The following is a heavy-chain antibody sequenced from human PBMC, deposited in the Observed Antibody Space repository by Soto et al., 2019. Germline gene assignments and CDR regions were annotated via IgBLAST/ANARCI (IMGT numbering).Heavy chain of an antibody. CDR2: IIPILGIA. V-gene: IGHV1-69*02. CDR1: GGTFSSYT. D-gene: IGHD5-12*01. CDR3: ARGVYSGYDSYYYYYMDV. J-gene: IGHJ6*03. Sequence: SVKVSCKATGGTFSSYTISWVRQAPGQGLEWMGRIIPILGIANYAQKFQGRVTITADKSTSTAYMELSSLRSEDTAVYYCARGVYSGYDSYYYYYMDVWGKGTTVTVSS.